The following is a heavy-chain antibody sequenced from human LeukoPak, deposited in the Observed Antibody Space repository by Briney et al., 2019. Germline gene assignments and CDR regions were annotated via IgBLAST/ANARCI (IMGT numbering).Heavy chain of an antibody. J-gene: IGHJ4*02. D-gene: IGHD3-10*01. CDR2: ISYDGSNK. V-gene: IGHV3-30*18. CDR3: AKEAGLLWFGERSFDY. Sequence: GGSLRLSCAASGXTFSSYGMHWVRQAPGKGLGWVAVISYDGSNKYYADSVKGRFTISRDNSKNTLYLQMNSLRAEDTAVYYCAKEAGLLWFGERSFDYWGQATLVTVSS. CDR1: GXTFSSYG.